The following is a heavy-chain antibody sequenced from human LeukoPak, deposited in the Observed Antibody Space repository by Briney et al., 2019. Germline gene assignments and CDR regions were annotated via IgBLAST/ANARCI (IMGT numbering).Heavy chain of an antibody. CDR1: GFTFSNYA. CDR2: FCGSGNNT. Sequence: GGSLRLSCAASGFTFSNYAMSWVRQAPGKGLEWVSSFCGSGNNTYYTDSVKGRFTISRDNSKNTLYLQMNSLRAEDTAVYYCAKGRTGSCNSPSDNWGQGTLVTVSS. V-gene: IGHV3-23*01. D-gene: IGHD2-15*01. J-gene: IGHJ4*02. CDR3: AKGRTGSCNSPSDN.